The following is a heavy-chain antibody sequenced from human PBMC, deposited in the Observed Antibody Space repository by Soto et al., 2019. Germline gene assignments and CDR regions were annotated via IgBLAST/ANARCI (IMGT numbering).Heavy chain of an antibody. CDR1: GGTFSSYA. V-gene: IGHV1-69*01. Sequence: QVQLVQSGAEVKKPGSSVKVSCKASGGTFSSYAISWVRQAPGQGLEWMGGIIPIFGTANYAQKFQGRVTITADESTSTAYMELSSLRSEDTAVYYCARDHPNAWELRLSGFYYGMDVWGHGTTVTVSS. D-gene: IGHD1-26*01. J-gene: IGHJ6*02. CDR3: ARDHPNAWELRLSGFYYGMDV. CDR2: IIPIFGTA.